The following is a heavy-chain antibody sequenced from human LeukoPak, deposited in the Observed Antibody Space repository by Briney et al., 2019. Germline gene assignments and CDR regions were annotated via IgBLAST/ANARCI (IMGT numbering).Heavy chain of an antibody. Sequence: ASVKVSCKASGYTFTGYYMHWVRQAPGQGLEWMGWINPNSGGTNYAQKFQGWVTMTRDTSISTAYMELSRLRSDDTAVYYCARVGWECSGGSCQVPFDYWGQGTLVTVSS. J-gene: IGHJ4*02. V-gene: IGHV1-2*04. CDR2: INPNSGGT. CDR1: GYTFTGYY. D-gene: IGHD2-15*01. CDR3: ARVGWECSGGSCQVPFDY.